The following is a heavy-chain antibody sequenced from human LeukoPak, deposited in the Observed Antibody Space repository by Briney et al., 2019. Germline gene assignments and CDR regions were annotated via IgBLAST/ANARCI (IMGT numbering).Heavy chain of an antibody. V-gene: IGHV4-61*02. CDR1: GVSISSGSYY. D-gene: IGHD3-10*01. CDR3: ARGYYYSYFDY. J-gene: IGHJ4*02. CDR2: IYTSGST. Sequence: ASQTLSLTCTASGVSISSGSYYWNWIRQPAGKGLEWIGRIYTSGSTNYNPSLKSRVTISIDTSKNQFSLKLSSVTAADTAVYYCARGYYYSYFDYWGQGTLVTVSS.